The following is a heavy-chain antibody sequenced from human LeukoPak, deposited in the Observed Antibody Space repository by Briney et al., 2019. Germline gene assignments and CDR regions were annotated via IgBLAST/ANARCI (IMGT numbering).Heavy chain of an antibody. CDR2: ISSSSSTI. CDR3: ARDPVVYSSSWYYFDY. V-gene: IGHV3-48*04. CDR1: GFTFSSYS. J-gene: IGHJ4*02. D-gene: IGHD6-13*01. Sequence: TGGSLRLSCAASGFTFSSYSMNWVRQAPGKGLEWVSYISSSSSTIYYADSVKGRFTISRDNAKNSLYLQMNSLRAEDTAVYYCARDPVVYSSSWYYFDYWGQGTLVTVSS.